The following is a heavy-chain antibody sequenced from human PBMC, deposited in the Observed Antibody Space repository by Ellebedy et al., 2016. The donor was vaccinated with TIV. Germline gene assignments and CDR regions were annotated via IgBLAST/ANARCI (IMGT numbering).Heavy chain of an antibody. CDR3: VTDGIRFLEWVYKYGLDV. Sequence: AASVKVSCKASGYTFNNYGINWVRQAPGQGLEWMGRIIPILGIANYAQDFQGRVTITADRSTSTVFMELSSLTSEDTAVYSCVTDGIRFLEWVYKYGLDVWGQGTTVTVSS. CDR1: GYTFNNYG. D-gene: IGHD3-3*01. V-gene: IGHV1-69*04. J-gene: IGHJ6*02. CDR2: IIPILGIA.